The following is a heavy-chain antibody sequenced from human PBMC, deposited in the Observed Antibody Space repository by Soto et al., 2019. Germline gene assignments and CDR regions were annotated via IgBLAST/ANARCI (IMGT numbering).Heavy chain of an antibody. CDR1: GFTFSSYA. D-gene: IGHD1-26*01. V-gene: IGHV3-30-3*01. J-gene: IGHJ4*02. CDR2: ISYDGSNK. CDR3: ARTIEGSYYEALDY. Sequence: QVQLVESGGGVVQPGRSLRLSCAASGFTFSSYAMHWVRQAPGKGLEWVAVISYDGSNKYYADSVKGRFTISRENSKNTLYLQMNSLRAEDTAVYYCARTIEGSYYEALDYWGQGTLVTVSS.